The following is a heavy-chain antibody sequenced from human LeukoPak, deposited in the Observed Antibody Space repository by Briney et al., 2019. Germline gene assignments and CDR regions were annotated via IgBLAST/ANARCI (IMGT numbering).Heavy chain of an antibody. V-gene: IGHV6-1*01. CDR1: GARVSSNSAA. CDR3: ARDFSWGQYDY. CDR2: TYYRSKWYN. D-gene: IGHD4-11*01. Sequence: QPLSLPCAISGARVSSNSAAWYWIRQSPSRGLEWLGMTYYRSKWYNDYAVSVKSRITINPDTSKNQFSLHLNSVTPEDTAVYYCARDFSWGQYDYWGQGTLVTVSS. J-gene: IGHJ4*02.